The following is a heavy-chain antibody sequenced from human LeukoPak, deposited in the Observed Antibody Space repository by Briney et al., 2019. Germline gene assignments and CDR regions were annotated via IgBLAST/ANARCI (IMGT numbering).Heavy chain of an antibody. CDR1: GYTFTSYD. V-gene: IGHV1-8*01. CDR2: MNPNSGNT. CDR3: ARGAYYYDSSGYTTEGY. Sequence: ASVKVSCKASGYTFTSYDTNWVRQATGQGLEWMGWMNPNSGNTGYAQKFQGRVTMTRNTSISTAYMELSSLRSEDTAVYYCARGAYYYDSSGYTTEGYWGQGTLVTVSS. J-gene: IGHJ4*02. D-gene: IGHD3-22*01.